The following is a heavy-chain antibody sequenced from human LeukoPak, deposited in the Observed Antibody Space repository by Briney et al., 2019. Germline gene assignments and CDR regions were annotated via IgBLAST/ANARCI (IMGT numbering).Heavy chain of an antibody. CDR3: AKDSSDDPGGVDY. D-gene: IGHD2-15*01. J-gene: IGHJ4*02. V-gene: IGHV3-9*01. CDR2: ISWNSGSI. Sequence: GGSLRLSCAASGFTFDDYAMHWVRQAPGKGLEWVSGISWNSGSIGYADSVKGRFTISRDNAKNSLYLQMNSLRAEDTALYYCAKDSSDDPGGVDYWGQGTLVTVSS. CDR1: GFTFDDYA.